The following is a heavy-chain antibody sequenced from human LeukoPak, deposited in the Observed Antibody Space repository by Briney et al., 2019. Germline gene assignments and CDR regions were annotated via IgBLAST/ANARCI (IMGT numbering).Heavy chain of an antibody. D-gene: IGHD4-17*01. CDR1: GGSISTYY. CDR2: IYYSAGTI. Sequence: SETLSLTCTVSGGSISTYYWSWIRQPPGKGLEWIGCIYYSAGTINYNPSLKSRVTISVDTSKNQFSLTMNSVTAADTAVYYCARGVTTGLDYFDYWGQGTLVTVSS. J-gene: IGHJ4*02. V-gene: IGHV4-59*01. CDR3: ARGVTTGLDYFDY.